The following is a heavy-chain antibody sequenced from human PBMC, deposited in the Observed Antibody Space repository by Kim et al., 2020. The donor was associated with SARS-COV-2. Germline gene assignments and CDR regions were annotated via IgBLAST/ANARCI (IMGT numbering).Heavy chain of an antibody. CDR3: ATLKGSSSWFGASGDYYYYYGRDV. J-gene: IGHJ6*02. V-gene: IGHV1-18*01. CDR1: GYTFTSYG. CDR2: ISAYNGNT. D-gene: IGHD6-13*01. Sequence: ASVKVSCKASGYTFTSYGISWVRQAPGQGLEWMGWISAYNGNTNYAQKLQGRVTMTTDTSTSTAYMELRSLRSDDTAVYYCATLKGSSSWFGASGDYYYYYGRDVWGQATTVTVS.